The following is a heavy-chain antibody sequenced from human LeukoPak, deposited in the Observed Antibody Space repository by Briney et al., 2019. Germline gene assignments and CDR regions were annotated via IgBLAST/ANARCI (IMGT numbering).Heavy chain of an antibody. CDR3: ATLSKYYDILPGYANYYYYMDV. V-gene: IGHV1-69*05. Sequence: SVKVSSKASGGTFSSYAISWVRQAPGQGLEWMAGIIPMFGTANYAQKFQGRVTITTDESTSTAYMELSSLRSEDTAVYYCATLSKYYDILPGYANYYYYMDVWGKGTTVTVSS. D-gene: IGHD3-9*01. CDR2: IIPMFGTA. J-gene: IGHJ6*03. CDR1: GGTFSSYA.